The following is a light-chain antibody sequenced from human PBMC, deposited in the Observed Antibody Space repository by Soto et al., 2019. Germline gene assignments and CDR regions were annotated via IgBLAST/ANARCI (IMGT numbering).Light chain of an antibody. Sequence: AIQLTQSPSSLSASVGDRVTITCRASQGITSGLAWYQQKPGKAPRLLIYDASSLKSGVPSRFSGGGSGTDFTITISSLQPEDFSTSYYQQFNSYTGITFGPGTKVDIK. J-gene: IGKJ3*01. V-gene: IGKV1-13*02. CDR3: QQFNSYTGIT. CDR2: DAS. CDR1: QGITSG.